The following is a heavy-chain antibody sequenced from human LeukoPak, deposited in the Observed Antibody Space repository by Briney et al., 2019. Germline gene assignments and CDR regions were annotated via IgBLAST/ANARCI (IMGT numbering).Heavy chain of an antibody. CDR1: GGSFSGYY. J-gene: IGHJ4*02. CDR2: INHSGST. CDR3: ARGLTMVRGVIDY. D-gene: IGHD3-10*01. Sequence: SETLSLTYAVYGGSFSGYYWSWIRQPPGKGLEWIGEINHSGSTNYNPSLKSRVTISVDTSKNQFSLKLSSVTAADTAVYYCARGLTMVRGVIDYWGQGTLVTVSS. V-gene: IGHV4-34*01.